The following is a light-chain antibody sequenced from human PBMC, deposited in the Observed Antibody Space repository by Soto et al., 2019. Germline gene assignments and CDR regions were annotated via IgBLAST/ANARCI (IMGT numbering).Light chain of an antibody. V-gene: IGLV2-11*01. CDR2: DVS. CDR1: SSDLGGYDY. Sequence: QSALTQPRSVSWSPGQSVAISCTGASSDLGGYDYVSWYQLHPGKAPKLMIYDVSKRPSGVPDRFSGSKSGNTASLTISGLQAEDEADYYCCSSPGTYTYVFGTGTKVTVL. CDR3: CSSPGTYTYV. J-gene: IGLJ1*01.